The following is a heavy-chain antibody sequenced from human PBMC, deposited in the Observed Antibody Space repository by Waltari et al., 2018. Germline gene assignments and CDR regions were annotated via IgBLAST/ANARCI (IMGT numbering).Heavy chain of an antibody. CDR1: GVLFSGYE. J-gene: IGHJ6*02. V-gene: IGHV3-48*03. Sequence: EVQLVESGGGLVQPGGSLRLSCAASGVLFSGYEMRWVRQAPGKGLEWISYTPSSGGTLYYRESVRGRFTVSRDTATNSLFLQMNNLRVEDTAVYYCARSLQREKRFGEKIRQTYSTGMDVWGQGTTVTVS. D-gene: IGHD3-10*01. CDR2: TPSSGGTL. CDR3: ARSLQREKRFGEKIRQTYSTGMDV.